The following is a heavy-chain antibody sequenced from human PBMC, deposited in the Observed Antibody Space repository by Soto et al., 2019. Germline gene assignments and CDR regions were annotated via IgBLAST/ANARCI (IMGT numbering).Heavy chain of an antibody. Sequence: QVQLQESGPGLVKPSGTLSLTCAVSGGSISTSNWWSWVRQPPGKGLEWIGEVYRTGSTNYNPFLESRVIGSVDKSKNQFSLKLTSVTAADTAVYYCARARATIAAAAIFDCWGQGTLVTVSS. V-gene: IGHV4-4*02. CDR2: VYRTGST. CDR3: ARARATIAAAAIFDC. J-gene: IGHJ4*02. D-gene: IGHD6-13*01. CDR1: GGSISTSNW.